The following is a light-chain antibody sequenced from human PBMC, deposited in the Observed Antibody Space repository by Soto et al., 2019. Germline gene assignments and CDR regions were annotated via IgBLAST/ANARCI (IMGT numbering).Light chain of an antibody. J-gene: IGKJ1*01. V-gene: IGKV3-20*01. CDR2: DAS. CDR1: PSLSSSQ. Sequence: EIVLPQSPGPLSLSPGERATLSCRASPSLSSSQLAWYQQKPGQAPRLLIHDASSRATGISDRFTSSGSGIDFTLTSTTPEPDDFAVYYCQQYGSSPRTFGLGTKVES. CDR3: QQYGSSPRT.